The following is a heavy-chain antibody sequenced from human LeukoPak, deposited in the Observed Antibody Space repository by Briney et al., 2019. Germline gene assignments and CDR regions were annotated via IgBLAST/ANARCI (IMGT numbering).Heavy chain of an antibody. Sequence: PSETLSLTCTVSGGSISTYYWSWIRQPPGNRLEWIGYVYYSGSTNYNPSLKSRVTISLDTSKNHFSLKLRSVTAADTALYYCARGNLGFGSGSYYWFDPWGQGTLVTVSS. CDR2: VYYSGST. CDR3: ARGNLGFGSGSYYWFDP. CDR1: GGSISTYY. V-gene: IGHV4-59*08. J-gene: IGHJ5*02. D-gene: IGHD3-10*01.